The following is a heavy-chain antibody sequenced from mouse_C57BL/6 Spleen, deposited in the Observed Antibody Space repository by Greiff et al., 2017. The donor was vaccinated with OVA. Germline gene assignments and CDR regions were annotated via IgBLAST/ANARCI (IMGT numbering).Heavy chain of an antibody. V-gene: IGHV1-58*01. CDR3: ARCSSLPYYAMDY. J-gene: IGHJ4*01. CDR2: IYIGNGYT. CDR1: GYTFTSYG. D-gene: IGHD1-1*01. Sequence: VQLQQSGAELVRPGSSVKMSCKTSGYTFTSYGINWVKQRPGQGLEWIGYIYIGNGYTDYNEKFKGKATLTSDTSSSTAYMQLSSLTSEDSAIYFCARCSSLPYYAMDYWGQGTSVTVSS.